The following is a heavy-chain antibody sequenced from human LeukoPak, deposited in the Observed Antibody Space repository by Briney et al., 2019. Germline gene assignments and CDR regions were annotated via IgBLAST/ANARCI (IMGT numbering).Heavy chain of an antibody. CDR3: ARQFDWNDGNDY. Sequence: GGSLRLSCAASGFTFSSYSMNWVRQAPGKGLEWVSSISSSSSYIYYADSVKGRFTISRDNAKNSLYLQMNSLRDEDTAVYYCARQFDWNDGNDYWGQGTPVTVSS. V-gene: IGHV3-21*01. CDR1: GFTFSSYS. D-gene: IGHD1-1*01. J-gene: IGHJ4*02. CDR2: ISSSSSYI.